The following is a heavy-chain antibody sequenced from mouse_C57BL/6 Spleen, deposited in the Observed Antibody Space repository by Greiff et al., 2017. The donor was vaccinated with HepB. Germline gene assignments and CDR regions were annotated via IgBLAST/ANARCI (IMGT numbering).Heavy chain of an antibody. Sequence: EVQRVESGAELVRPGASVKLSCTASGFNIKDYYMHWVKQRPEQGLEWIGRIDPEDGDTEYAPKFQGKATMTADTSSNTAYLQLSSLTSEDTAVYYCTLYHPGEYAMDYWGQGTSVTVSS. V-gene: IGHV14-1*01. CDR2: IDPEDGDT. CDR1: GFNIKDYY. D-gene: IGHD5-1-1*01. CDR3: TLYHPGEYAMDY. J-gene: IGHJ4*01.